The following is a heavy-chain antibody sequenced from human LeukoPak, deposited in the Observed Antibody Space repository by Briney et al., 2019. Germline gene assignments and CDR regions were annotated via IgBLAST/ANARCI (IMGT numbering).Heavy chain of an antibody. CDR2: IKQDGSVI. CDR3: ARIGYSSSSNDY. Sequence: GGSLRLSCAAPGFPFSRYWMTWVRQAPGKGLEWVANIKQDGSVIYYVDSVKGRFTICRDNAKNSLSLQMNSLRAEDTAVYYCARIGYSSSSNDYWGQGTLVTVSS. CDR1: GFPFSRYW. J-gene: IGHJ4*02. V-gene: IGHV3-7*01. D-gene: IGHD6-6*01.